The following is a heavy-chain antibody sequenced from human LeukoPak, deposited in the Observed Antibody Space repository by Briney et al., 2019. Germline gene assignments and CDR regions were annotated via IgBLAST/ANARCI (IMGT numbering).Heavy chain of an antibody. CDR3: ARDPPRGYSYGYAVIPLYYFDY. CDR1: GFTFSSYW. J-gene: IGHJ4*02. V-gene: IGHV3-7*01. D-gene: IGHD5-18*01. CDR2: IKQDGSEK. Sequence: GGSLRLSCAASGFTFSSYWMSWVRQAPGKGLEWVANIKQDGSEKYYVDSVKGRFTISRDNAKNSLYLQMNSLRAEDTAVYYCARDPPRGYSYGYAVIPLYYFDYWGQGTLVTVSS.